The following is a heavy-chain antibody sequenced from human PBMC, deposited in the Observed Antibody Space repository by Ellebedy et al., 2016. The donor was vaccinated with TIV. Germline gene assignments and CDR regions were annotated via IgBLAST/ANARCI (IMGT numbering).Heavy chain of an antibody. CDR2: ISYDGSNK. J-gene: IGHJ5*02. CDR3: ARSLYDSSGYYWDWFDP. D-gene: IGHD3-22*01. V-gene: IGHV3-30*03. Sequence: PGGSLRLSCAASGFTFSSYGMHWVRQAPGKGLAWVAVISYDGSNKYYADSVKGRFTISSDNSKNTLYLQMNSLRAEDTAVYYCARSLYDSSGYYWDWFDPWGQGTLVTVSS. CDR1: GFTFSSYG.